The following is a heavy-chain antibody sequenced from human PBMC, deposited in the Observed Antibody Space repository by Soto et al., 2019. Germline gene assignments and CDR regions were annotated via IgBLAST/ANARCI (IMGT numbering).Heavy chain of an antibody. Sequence: GGSLRLSCAASGFTFSSYAMSWVRQAPGKGLEWVSAISGSGGSTYYADSVKGRFTISRDNSKNTLYLQMNSLRAEDTAVYYCAKDGNTAARLDYYYGMDVWGQGTTVTV. J-gene: IGHJ6*02. CDR2: ISGSGGST. D-gene: IGHD6-6*01. CDR1: GFTFSSYA. CDR3: AKDGNTAARLDYYYGMDV. V-gene: IGHV3-23*01.